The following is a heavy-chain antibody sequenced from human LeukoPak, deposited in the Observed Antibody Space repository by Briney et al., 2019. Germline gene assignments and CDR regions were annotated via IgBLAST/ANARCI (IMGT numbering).Heavy chain of an antibody. CDR1: GYSISSGYN. D-gene: IGHD3-10*01. CDR2: IYHSGTT. CDR3: AKSLWFGELFSYHDY. Sequence: SETLSLTCTVSGYSISSGYNWGWIRQPPGRGLEWIASIYHSGTTYYNPSLKSRVTISVDMSKNQFSLKLSSVTAADTAVYYCAKSLWFGELFSYHDYWGQGNLVTVSS. J-gene: IGHJ4*02. V-gene: IGHV4-38-2*02.